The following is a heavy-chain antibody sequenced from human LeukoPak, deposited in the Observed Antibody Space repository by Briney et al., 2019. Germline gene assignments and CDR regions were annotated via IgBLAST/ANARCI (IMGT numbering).Heavy chain of an antibody. D-gene: IGHD1-26*01. J-gene: IGHJ5*02. V-gene: IGHV1-18*01. Sequence: ASVKVSCKASGYSFVSYGVSWVRQAPGQGLEWMGWISAYNGDTNYAQKVQGRVTMTTDTSTSTAYMEPRSLRSDDTAVYYCARDSEIVGATPNWLDPWGQGALVTVSS. CDR2: ISAYNGDT. CDR1: GYSFVSYG. CDR3: ARDSEIVGATPNWLDP.